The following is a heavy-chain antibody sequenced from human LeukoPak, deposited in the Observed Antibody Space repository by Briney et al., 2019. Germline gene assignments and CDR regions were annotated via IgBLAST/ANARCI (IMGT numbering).Heavy chain of an antibody. CDR3: ARSMIVVENFDY. J-gene: IGHJ4*02. CDR1: GGSFSGYY. Sequence: SETLSLTCAVYGGSFSGYYWSWIRQPPGKGLEWIGEISHSGSTNYNPSLKSRVTISVDTSKNQFSLKLSSVTAADTAVYYCARSMIVVENFDYWGQGTLVTVSS. D-gene: IGHD3-22*01. V-gene: IGHV4-34*01. CDR2: ISHSGST.